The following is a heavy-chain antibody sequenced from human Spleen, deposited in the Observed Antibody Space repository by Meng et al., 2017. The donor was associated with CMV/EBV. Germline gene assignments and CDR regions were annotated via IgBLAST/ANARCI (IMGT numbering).Heavy chain of an antibody. CDR3: ARYDHLLLNDY. CDR2: ISWNSGTI. J-gene: IGHJ4*02. V-gene: IGHV3-9*01. D-gene: IGHD3-10*01. Sequence: SLKISCAASGFSFDDYAMHWVRQAPGKGLEWVSGISWNSGTIAYAGSVKGRFTISRDNSKNTLYLQMNSLRAEDTAVFYCARYDHLLLNDYWGQGTLVTVSS. CDR1: GFSFDDYA.